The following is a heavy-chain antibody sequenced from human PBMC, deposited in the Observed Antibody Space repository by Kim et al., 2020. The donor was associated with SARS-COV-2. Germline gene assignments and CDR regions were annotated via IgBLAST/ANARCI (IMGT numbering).Heavy chain of an antibody. Sequence: SGPTLVNPTQTLTLTCTFSGFSLSTSGVGVGWIRQPPGKALEWLALIYWDDDKRYSPSLKSRLTITKDTSKNQVVLTMTNMDPVDTATYYCAHRPYLPNAIKKVVAFDPWGQGTLVTVSS. V-gene: IGHV2-5*02. CDR2: IYWDDDK. CDR1: GFSLSTSGVG. J-gene: IGHJ5*02. CDR3: AHRPYLPNAIKKVVAFDP. D-gene: IGHD1-26*01.